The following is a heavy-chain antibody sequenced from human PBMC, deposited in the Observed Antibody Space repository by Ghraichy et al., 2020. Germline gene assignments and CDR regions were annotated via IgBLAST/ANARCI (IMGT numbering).Heavy chain of an antibody. CDR2: ISGSGGST. Sequence: GGSLRLSCAASGFTFSSYAMSWVRQAPGKGLEWVSAISGSGGSTYYADSVKGRFTISRDNSKNTLYLQMNSLRAEDTAVYYCADQTADYYGSRVGYWGQGTLVTVSS. D-gene: IGHD3-10*01. V-gene: IGHV3-23*01. J-gene: IGHJ4*02. CDR3: ADQTADYYGSRVGY. CDR1: GFTFSSYA.